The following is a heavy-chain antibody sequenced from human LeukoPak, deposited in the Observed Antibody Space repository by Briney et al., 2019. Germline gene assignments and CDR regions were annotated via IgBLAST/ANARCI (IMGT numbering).Heavy chain of an antibody. CDR2: IYYSGST. D-gene: IGHD1-26*01. V-gene: IGHV4-39*01. J-gene: IGHJ4*02. CDR3: ASSGSYPDY. Sequence: SETLSLTCTVSGGSISSSSYYWGWIRQPPGKGLEWIGSIYYSGSTYYNPSLKSRVTISVDTSKNQFSLKLSSVTAADTAVYYCASSGSYPDYWGQGTLVTVSS. CDR1: GGSISSSSYY.